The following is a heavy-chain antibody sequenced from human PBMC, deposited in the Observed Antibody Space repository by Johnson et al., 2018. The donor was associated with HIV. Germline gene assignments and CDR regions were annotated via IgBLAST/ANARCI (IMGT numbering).Heavy chain of an antibody. CDR2: IKQDGSEQ. CDR1: GFTFSSYW. CDR3: ARDIRWEPFPFDI. Sequence: EVQVVESGGGLVQPGGSLRLSCAASGFTFSSYWMSWVRQAPGKGLEWVANIKQDGSEQYYVDSVKGRFTISRDNAKNSLYLQMNSLRAEDTAVYYCARDIRWEPFPFDIWGQGTMVTVSS. V-gene: IGHV3-7*01. J-gene: IGHJ3*02. D-gene: IGHD1-26*01.